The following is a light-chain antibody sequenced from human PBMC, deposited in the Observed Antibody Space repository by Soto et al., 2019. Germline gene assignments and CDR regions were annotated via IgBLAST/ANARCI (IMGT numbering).Light chain of an antibody. Sequence: QSVLTQPPSVSGAPGQRLTISCAGTSSNIGAGFDVHWYQQLPGTAPKLLIYANDDRPSGVPDRFSGSTSGTSASLAITGLQAEDAADYYCQSYDNSLLAYVFGGGTNLTVL. CDR2: AND. CDR3: QSYDNSLLAYV. J-gene: IGLJ2*01. V-gene: IGLV1-40*01. CDR1: SSNIGAGFD.